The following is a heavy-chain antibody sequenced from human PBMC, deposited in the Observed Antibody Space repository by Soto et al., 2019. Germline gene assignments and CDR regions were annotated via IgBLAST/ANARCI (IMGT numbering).Heavy chain of an antibody. CDR2: IYHSGSA. CDR1: GGSIISGVYS. D-gene: IGHD1-26*01. J-gene: IGHJ4*02. V-gene: IGHV4-30-2*01. CDR3: ARGRGGSYYFDF. Sequence: LSLTCTVSGGSIISGVYSWSWIRQPPGKGLEWIGYIYHSGSAYYNPSLKRQVTISVEKSKNQFYLNLNSVTAADAAVNYGARGRGGSYYFDFWGQGTHVTVSS.